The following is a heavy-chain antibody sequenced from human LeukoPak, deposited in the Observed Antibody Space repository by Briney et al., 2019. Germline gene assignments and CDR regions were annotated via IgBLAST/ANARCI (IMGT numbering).Heavy chain of an antibody. J-gene: IGHJ4*02. D-gene: IGHD3-3*01. CDR3: AKDLPSFLEWLLPLVDY. V-gene: IGHV3-30-3*01. CDR2: MSYDGTNK. CDR1: GFTFSSYA. Sequence: GGSLRLSCAASGFTFSSYAMHWVRQAPGKGLEWVAVMSYDGTNKYYADSVKGRFTISRDNSKNTLYLQMNSLRAEDTAVYYCAKDLPSFLEWLLPLVDYWGQGTLVTVSS.